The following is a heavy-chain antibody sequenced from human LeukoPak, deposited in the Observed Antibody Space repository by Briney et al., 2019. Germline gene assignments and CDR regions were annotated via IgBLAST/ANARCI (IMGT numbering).Heavy chain of an antibody. Sequence: TSETLSLTCTVSGGSISSYYWSWIRQPPGKGLEWIGYIYYSGSTNYNPSLKSRVTISVDTSKNQFSLKLSSVTAADTAVYYCARTYYYGSGKFDPWGQGTLVTVSS. J-gene: IGHJ5*02. CDR3: ARTYYYGSGKFDP. V-gene: IGHV4-59*01. CDR1: GGSISSYY. D-gene: IGHD3-10*01. CDR2: IYYSGST.